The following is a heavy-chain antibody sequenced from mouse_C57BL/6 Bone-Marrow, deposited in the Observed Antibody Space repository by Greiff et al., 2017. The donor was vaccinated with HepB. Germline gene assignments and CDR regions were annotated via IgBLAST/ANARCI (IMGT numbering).Heavy chain of an antibody. J-gene: IGHJ3*01. CDR3: VKAVSSGSSYTWFAY. D-gene: IGHD1-1*01. Sequence: EVMLVESGGGLVQPGASLRLSCAASGFTFNDYQMSWVRQAPGKAPECLALIRNKANGYTTEYTASVKGRFTISRDNSQNILYLQMNTLRAEDSATYYCVKAVSSGSSYTWFAYWGQGTLVTVSA. CDR2: IRNKANGYTT. V-gene: IGHV7-4*01. CDR1: GFTFNDYQ.